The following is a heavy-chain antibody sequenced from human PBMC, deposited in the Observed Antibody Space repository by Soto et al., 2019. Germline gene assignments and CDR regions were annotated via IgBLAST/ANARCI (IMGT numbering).Heavy chain of an antibody. J-gene: IGHJ4*02. Sequence: SETLSLTCTVSGGCISSYYWNWIRQPPGKGLEWIGYIYYSGSTNYNPSLKSRVTISVDTSKNQFSLKLSSVTAADTAVYYCARGQRYSSGWYVFDYWGQGTLVTVS. CDR2: IYYSGST. D-gene: IGHD6-19*01. CDR3: ARGQRYSSGWYVFDY. CDR1: GGCISSYY. V-gene: IGHV4-59*01.